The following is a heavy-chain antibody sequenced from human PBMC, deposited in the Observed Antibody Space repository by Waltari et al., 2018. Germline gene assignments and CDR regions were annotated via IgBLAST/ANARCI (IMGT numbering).Heavy chain of an antibody. CDR2: LWFEGGDE. J-gene: IGHJ4*02. Sequence: QLQLVASGGGVVQHGKSLRLSCAASGFSLSHYGMHWFRQAPGRGLEWVALLWFEGGDEYYADSVRGRFTISRDNSKNILYLHMDSLRVDDTAVYYCAKDAFGNTYMDHWGQGTLVTVSS. D-gene: IGHD3-16*01. CDR1: GFSLSHYG. CDR3: AKDAFGNTYMDH. V-gene: IGHV3-30*18.